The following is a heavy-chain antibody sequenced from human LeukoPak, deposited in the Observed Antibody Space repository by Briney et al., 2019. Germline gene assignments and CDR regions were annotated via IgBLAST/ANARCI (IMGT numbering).Heavy chain of an antibody. CDR1: GDSISTSDSY. Sequence: SETLSLTCTVSGDSISTSDSYWGWIRQPPGKGLEWIGSIYYSGNTYYNASLKSRVTISVDTSKNQFSLKLSSVTAADTAVYYCARDSDYYDSSGYPQPLFDYWGQGTLVTVSS. V-gene: IGHV4-39*07. CDR2: IYYSGNT. D-gene: IGHD3-22*01. J-gene: IGHJ4*02. CDR3: ARDSDYYDSSGYPQPLFDY.